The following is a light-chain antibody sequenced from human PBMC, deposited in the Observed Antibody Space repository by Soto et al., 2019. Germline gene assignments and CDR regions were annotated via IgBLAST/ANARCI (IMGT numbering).Light chain of an antibody. Sequence: SYELTQPPSVSVSPGQTASITCSGDKLEDKYACWYQQKPGQSPVLVIYQDSKRPSGIPERFSGSNSGNTATLTISGTQAMDEADYYCQAWDSSTGNYVFGTGTKVTVL. CDR1: KLEDKY. J-gene: IGLJ1*01. CDR3: QAWDSSTGNYV. V-gene: IGLV3-1*01. CDR2: QDS.